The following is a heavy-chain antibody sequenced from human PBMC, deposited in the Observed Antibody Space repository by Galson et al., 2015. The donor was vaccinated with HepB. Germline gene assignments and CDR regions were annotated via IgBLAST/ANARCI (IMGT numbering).Heavy chain of an antibody. CDR3: ARDGGDIVVVPAAMIRYYYYGMDV. J-gene: IGHJ6*02. CDR2: ISGSSSYI. CDR1: GFTFSSYS. V-gene: IGHV3-21*01. D-gene: IGHD2-2*01. Sequence: SLRLSCAASGFTFSSYSMNWVRQAPGKGLEWVSSISGSSSYIYYADSVKGRFTISRDNAKNSLYLQMNSLRAEDTAVYYCARDGGDIVVVPAAMIRYYYYGMDVWGQGTTVTVSS.